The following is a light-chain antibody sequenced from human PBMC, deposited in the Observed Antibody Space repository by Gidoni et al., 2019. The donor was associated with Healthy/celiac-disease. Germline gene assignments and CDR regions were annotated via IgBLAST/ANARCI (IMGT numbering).Light chain of an antibody. V-gene: IGKV3-20*01. CDR1: QSVSSSY. J-gene: IGKJ2*01. Sequence: IVLTQSPGTLSLSPGERATLSCRASQSVSSSYLAWYQQKPGQAPRLLIYGASSRATGIPDRFSGSGSGTDFTLTISRLEPEDFAVYYCQQYGSSPRGYTFXXXTKLEIK. CDR2: GAS. CDR3: QQYGSSPRGYT.